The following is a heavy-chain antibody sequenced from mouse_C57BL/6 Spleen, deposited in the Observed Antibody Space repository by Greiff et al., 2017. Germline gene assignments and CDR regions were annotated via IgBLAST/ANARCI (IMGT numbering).Heavy chain of an antibody. V-gene: IGHV1-72*01. J-gene: IGHJ3*01. CDR3: ASDYDGFAY. CDR1: GYTFTSYW. D-gene: IGHD2-4*01. CDR2: FDPNSGGT. Sequence: QVHVKQPGAELVKPGASVKLSCKASGYTFTSYWLHWVKQRPGRGLEWIGRFDPNSGGTKYNEKFKSKATLTVDKPSSTAYMQLSSLTSEDSAVYYCASDYDGFAYWGQGTLVTVSA.